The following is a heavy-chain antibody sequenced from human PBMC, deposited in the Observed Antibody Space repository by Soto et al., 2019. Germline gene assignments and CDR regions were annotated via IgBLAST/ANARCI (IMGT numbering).Heavy chain of an antibody. V-gene: IGHV1-69*08. CDR1: GGTFSSYT. CDR2: IIPILGIA. CDR3: ARDRFGVVCTQFDY. D-gene: IGHD3-16*01. Sequence: QVQLVQSGAEVKKPGSSVKVSCKASGGTFSSYTISWVRQAPGQGLEWMGRIIPILGIANYAQKFQGRVTITADKSTSTAYMELSSLRSEDTAVYYCARDRFGVVCTQFDYWGQGTLVTVSS. J-gene: IGHJ4*02.